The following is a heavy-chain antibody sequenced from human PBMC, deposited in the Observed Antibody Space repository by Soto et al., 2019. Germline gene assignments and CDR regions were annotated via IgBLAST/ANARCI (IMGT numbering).Heavy chain of an antibody. V-gene: IGHV3-30*18. CDR2: ISYDGSNK. J-gene: IGHJ6*02. Sequence: QVQLVESGGGVVQPGRSLRLSCAASGFTFSSYGMHWVRQAPGKGLEWVAVISYDGSNKYYADSVKGRFTISRDNSKNTLYLQMNSLRAEETAVYYCAKDRENDILTGYSFNYGMDVWGQGTTVTVSS. CDR1: GFTFSSYG. D-gene: IGHD3-9*01. CDR3: AKDRENDILTGYSFNYGMDV.